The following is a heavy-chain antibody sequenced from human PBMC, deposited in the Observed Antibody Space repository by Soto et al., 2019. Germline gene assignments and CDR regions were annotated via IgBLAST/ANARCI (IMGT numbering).Heavy chain of an antibody. CDR1: GGSISSSSYY. D-gene: IGHD3-9*01. CDR2: IYYSGST. CDR3: ARVPMYYDILTGYSDYYYYGMDV. V-gene: IGHV4-39*07. Sequence: SETLSLTCTVSGGSISSSSYYWGWIRQPPVKGLEWIGSIYYSGSTYYNPSLKSRVTISVDTSKNQFSLKLSSVTAADTAVYYCARVPMYYDILTGYSDYYYYGMDVWGQGTTVTVSS. J-gene: IGHJ6*02.